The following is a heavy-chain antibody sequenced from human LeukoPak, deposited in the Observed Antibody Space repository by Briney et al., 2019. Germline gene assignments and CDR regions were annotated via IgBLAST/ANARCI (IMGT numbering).Heavy chain of an antibody. CDR3: ARGHYYYYYYMDV. CDR2: INPSGST. CDR1: GGSCSGYS. V-gene: IGHV4-34*01. J-gene: IGHJ6*03. Sequence: SETLSLTCADYGGSCSGYSWSWIRQPPGNWLEWIGQINPSGSTNYNPSLKSRVTISVDTSKNQFSLKLSSVTAADTAVYYCARGHYYYYYYMDVWGKGTTVTVSS.